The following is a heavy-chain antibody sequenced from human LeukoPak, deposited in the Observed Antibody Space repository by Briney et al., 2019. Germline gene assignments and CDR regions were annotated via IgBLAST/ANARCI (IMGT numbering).Heavy chain of an antibody. CDR1: GFTFSNYD. J-gene: IGHJ5*02. D-gene: IGHD6-19*01. CDR2: ISDSGGST. CDR3: PKDLCRAVAADWFDP. Sequence: GGSLRLSCAASGFTFSNYDMSWVRQAPGKGLEWVSSISDSGGSTYYADSVKGRFTISRDNSKNTLYLQMTNLRAAYTALYYCPKDLCRAVAADWFDPWDQGSLVTVSS. V-gene: IGHV3-23*01.